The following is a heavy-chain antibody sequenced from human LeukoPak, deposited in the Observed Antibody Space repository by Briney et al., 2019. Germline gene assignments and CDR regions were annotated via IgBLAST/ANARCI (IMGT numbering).Heavy chain of an antibody. Sequence: GASVKVSCKASGYTFTSYGISWVRQAPGQGLEWMGWISAHNGNTNYAQKLQGRVTMTTDTSTSTAYMELRSLRSDDTAVYYCARAMYYDSSGSDAFDIWGQGTMVTVSS. J-gene: IGHJ3*02. CDR3: ARAMYYDSSGSDAFDI. V-gene: IGHV1-18*01. CDR1: GYTFTSYG. D-gene: IGHD3-22*01. CDR2: ISAHNGNT.